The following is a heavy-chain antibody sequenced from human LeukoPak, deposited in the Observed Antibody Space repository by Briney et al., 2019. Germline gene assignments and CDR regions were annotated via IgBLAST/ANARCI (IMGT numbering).Heavy chain of an antibody. Sequence: GGSLRLSCAASGFTFSNYAIHWVRQAPGKGLEWVAVISYDGSNKYYADSVKGRFTISRDDSKNALYLQMNSLRAEDTAVYYCARARVDIAMFTWLNWYFDLWGRGTLVTVSS. CDR1: GFTFSNYA. V-gene: IGHV3-30-3*01. CDR3: ARARVDIAMFTWLNWYFDL. D-gene: IGHD5-18*01. J-gene: IGHJ2*01. CDR2: ISYDGSNK.